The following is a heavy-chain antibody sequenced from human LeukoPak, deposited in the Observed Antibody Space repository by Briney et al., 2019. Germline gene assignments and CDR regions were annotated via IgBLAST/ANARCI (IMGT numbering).Heavy chain of an antibody. V-gene: IGHV3-74*01. J-gene: IGHJ4*02. Sequence: GGSLRLSCAASGFTFRNSYIHWVRQAPGKGLVWVSRIDIDGNTNYADPVKGRFTISRANAKNTVYLQMNSLRADDTAVYYCARDMNYNLDYWGQGNLVTVSP. CDR2: IDIDGNT. D-gene: IGHD1-7*01. CDR3: ARDMNYNLDY. CDR1: GFTFRNSY.